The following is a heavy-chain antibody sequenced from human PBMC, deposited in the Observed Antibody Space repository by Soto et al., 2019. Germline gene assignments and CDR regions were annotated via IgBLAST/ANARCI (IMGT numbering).Heavy chain of an antibody. CDR1: GLTLSGYW. Sequence: EVQMVESGGGLVQPGGPRGPSVAALGLTLSGYWLTWFRQAPGRGLEWVAGIKEDESEIYYVDSVRGRFTISRDNAKNSLYLQMNSLRAEDTAVYYCARGYFWGQGSLVTVSS. CDR3: ARGYF. CDR2: IKEDESEI. J-gene: IGHJ4*02. V-gene: IGHV3-7*01.